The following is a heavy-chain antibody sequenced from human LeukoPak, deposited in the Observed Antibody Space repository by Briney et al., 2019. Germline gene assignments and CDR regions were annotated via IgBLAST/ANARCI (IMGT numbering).Heavy chain of an antibody. Sequence: SETLSLTCTVSGGSISSYYWSWIRQPPGKGLEWIGYIYYSGSTNYNPSLKSRVTISVDTSKNQFSLKLSSVTAADTAVYYCAGRNFDFWNDYYYMDVWGKGTTVTVSS. CDR1: GGSISSYY. J-gene: IGHJ6*03. CDR3: AGRNFDFWNDYYYMDV. V-gene: IGHV4-59*01. D-gene: IGHD3-3*01. CDR2: IYYSGST.